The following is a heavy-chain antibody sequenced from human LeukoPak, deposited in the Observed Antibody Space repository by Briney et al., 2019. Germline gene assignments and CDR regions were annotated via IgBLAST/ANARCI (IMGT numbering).Heavy chain of an antibody. CDR2: ISYDGSNK. CDR1: GFTFSSYA. V-gene: IGHV3-30*14. J-gene: IGHJ3*02. CDR3: ARSKYSSSWYERIPDAFDI. Sequence: GGSLRLSCAASGFTFSSYAMHWVRQAPGKGLEWVAVISYDGSNKYYADSVKGRFTISRDNSKNTLYLQMNSLRAEDTAVYYCARSKYSSSWYERIPDAFDIWGQGTMVTVSS. D-gene: IGHD6-13*01.